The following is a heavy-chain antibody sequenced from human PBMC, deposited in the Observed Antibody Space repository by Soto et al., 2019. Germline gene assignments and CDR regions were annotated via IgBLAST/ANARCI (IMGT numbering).Heavy chain of an antibody. Sequence: SVKVSCKASGFTFTSSAVQWVRQARGQRPEWIGWIVVGSGNTNYAQKFQERVTITRDMSTSTAYMELSSLRSEDTAVYYCAADVTYYDFWSGSPNYGMDVWGQGTTVTVSS. V-gene: IGHV1-58*01. CDR2: IVVGSGNT. CDR3: AADVTYYDFWSGSPNYGMDV. J-gene: IGHJ6*02. D-gene: IGHD3-3*01. CDR1: GFTFTSSA.